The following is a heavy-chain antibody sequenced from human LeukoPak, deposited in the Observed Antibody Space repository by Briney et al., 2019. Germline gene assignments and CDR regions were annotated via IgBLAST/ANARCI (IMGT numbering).Heavy chain of an antibody. CDR1: GFTFSSYA. CDR3: ARDLTGVLMVYAKDALGY. Sequence: PGGSLRLSCAASGFTFSSYAMHWVRQAPGKGLKWVAVISYDGSNKYYADSVKGRFTISRDNSKNTLYLQMNSLRAEDTAVYYCARDLTGVLMVYAKDALGYWGQGTLVTVSS. CDR2: ISYDGSNK. J-gene: IGHJ4*02. D-gene: IGHD2-8*01. V-gene: IGHV3-30-3*01.